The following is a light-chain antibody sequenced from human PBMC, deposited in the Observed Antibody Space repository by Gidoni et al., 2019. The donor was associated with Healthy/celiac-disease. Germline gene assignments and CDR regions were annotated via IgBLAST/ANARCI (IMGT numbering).Light chain of an antibody. CDR3: QQYGSSLWT. CDR2: GAS. V-gene: IGKV3-20*01. CDR1: QSVSSSY. J-gene: IGKJ1*01. Sequence: EIVLPQSPGTLSLSPGERATLYCRASQSVSSSYLAWYQQKPGQAPRLLIYGASSRATGIPDRFSGSGSGTDFTLTISRLEPEDFAVYYCQQYGSSLWTFGQGTKVEIK.